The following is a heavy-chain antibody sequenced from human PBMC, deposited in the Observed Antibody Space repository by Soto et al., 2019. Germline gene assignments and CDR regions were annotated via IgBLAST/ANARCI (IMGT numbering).Heavy chain of an antibody. Sequence: EVQLVESGGGLVKPGGSLRLSCAASGFTFSNAWMNWVRQAPGKGLEWVGRIKSKTDGGTTDYAAPVKGRFTISRDDSKNTLYLQMNSLKTEDTAVYYCTTATVALYYYYYGMDVWGQGTTVTVSS. J-gene: IGHJ6*02. CDR2: IKSKTDGGTT. D-gene: IGHD4-17*01. V-gene: IGHV3-15*01. CDR1: GFTFSNAW. CDR3: TTATVALYYYYYGMDV.